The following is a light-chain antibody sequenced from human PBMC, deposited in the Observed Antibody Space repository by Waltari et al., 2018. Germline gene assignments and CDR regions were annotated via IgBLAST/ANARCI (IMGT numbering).Light chain of an antibody. J-gene: IGLJ1*01. CDR1: NIESKS. CDR3: QVWDANTDPGV. CDR2: YDS. V-gene: IGLV3-21*04. Sequence: SYVPTQPPSVSVAPGKTASITCGGNNIESKSVHWYQQKPGQAPILFISYDSDRPSGIPERFSGSNSGNTATLTISRVEAGDEADYYCQVWDANTDPGVFGTGTEVTVL.